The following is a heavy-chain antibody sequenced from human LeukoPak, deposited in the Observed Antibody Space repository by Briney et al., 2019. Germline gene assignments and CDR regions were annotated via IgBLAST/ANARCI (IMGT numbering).Heavy chain of an antibody. J-gene: IGHJ4*02. D-gene: IGHD2-2*01. Sequence: SETLSLTCAVYGGSFSGYYWSWIRQPPGKGLEWIGEINHSGSTNYNPSLKSRVTISVDTSKNQFSLKLSSVTAADTAVYYCARGILTYKYCSSTSCFPSFDYWGQGTLVTVPS. V-gene: IGHV4-34*01. CDR1: GGSFSGYY. CDR2: INHSGST. CDR3: ARGILTYKYCSSTSCFPSFDY.